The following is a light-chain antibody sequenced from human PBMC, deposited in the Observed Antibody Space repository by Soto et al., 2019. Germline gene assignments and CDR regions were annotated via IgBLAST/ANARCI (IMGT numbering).Light chain of an antibody. CDR2: KAS. J-gene: IGKJ3*01. V-gene: IGKV1-5*03. CDR3: HQRSKWPFT. Sequence: DIQMTQSPSTPSASVGDRVTITCRASQSISSWLAWYQQKPGKAPKLLIYKASSLESGVPSRFSGSGSGTEFTLTISSLEPEDFVVYYCHQRSKWPFTFGPGTKVDIK. CDR1: QSISSW.